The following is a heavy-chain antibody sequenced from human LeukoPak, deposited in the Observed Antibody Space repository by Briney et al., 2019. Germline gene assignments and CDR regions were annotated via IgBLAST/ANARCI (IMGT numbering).Heavy chain of an antibody. CDR2: ISSSGSTI. V-gene: IGHV3-11*01. D-gene: IGHD2-15*01. Sequence: PGGSLRLSCAASGFTFSDYYMSWIRQAPGKGLEWVSYISSSGSTIHYADSVKGRFTISRDSSKNTLFLQMNRLRPEDAAVYYCAKAPVTTCRGAFCYPFDYWGLGTLVTVSS. J-gene: IGHJ4*02. CDR1: GFTFSDYY. CDR3: AKAPVTTCRGAFCYPFDY.